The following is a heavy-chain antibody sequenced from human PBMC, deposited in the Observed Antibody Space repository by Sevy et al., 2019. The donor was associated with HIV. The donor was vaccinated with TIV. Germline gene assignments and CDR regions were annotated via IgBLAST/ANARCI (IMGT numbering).Heavy chain of an antibody. CDR1: EFTFNNAW. D-gene: IGHD3-10*01. J-gene: IGHJ5*02. CDR3: TTSPLVQGVP. Sequence: GGSLRLSCAASEFTFNNAWMSWVRQAPGKGLEWVGHIKSKIDGGTTDYDAPVQGRFTISRDDSENTLYLQMNSLKTEDTAVYFCTTSPLVQGVPWGQGTQVTVSS. CDR2: IKSKIDGGTT. V-gene: IGHV3-15*01.